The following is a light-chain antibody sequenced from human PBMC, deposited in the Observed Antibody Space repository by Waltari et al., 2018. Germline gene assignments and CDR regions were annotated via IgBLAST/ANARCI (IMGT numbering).Light chain of an antibody. CDR2: ENN. J-gene: IGLJ3*02. V-gene: IGLV1-51*02. CDR1: SSNIGNNY. Sequence: QSVLTQPPSVSAAPGQKFTISCSGSSSNIGNNYLSWYHQLPGTAPKLLIYENNKRPSGIPDRFSGSKSGTSATLGITGLQTGDEANYYCGTWDSSLSAWVFGGGTKLTVL. CDR3: GTWDSSLSAWV.